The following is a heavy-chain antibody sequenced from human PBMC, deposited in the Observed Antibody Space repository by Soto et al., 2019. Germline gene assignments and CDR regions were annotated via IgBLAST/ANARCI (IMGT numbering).Heavy chain of an antibody. CDR3: ARCLSSGWYRQTQYYFDY. V-gene: IGHV1-3*01. CDR1: GYTFTSYA. J-gene: IGHJ4*02. Sequence: RASVKVSCKASGYTFTSYAMHWVRQAPGQRLEWMGWINAGNGNTKYSQKFQGRVTITRDTSASTAYMELSSLRSEDTAVYYCARCLSSGWYRQTQYYFDYWGQGTLVTVSS. CDR2: INAGNGNT. D-gene: IGHD6-19*01.